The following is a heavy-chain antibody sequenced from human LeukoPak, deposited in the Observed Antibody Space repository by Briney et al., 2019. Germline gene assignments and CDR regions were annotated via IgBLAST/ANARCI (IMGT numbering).Heavy chain of an antibody. V-gene: IGHV3-30*02. D-gene: IGHD3-9*01. CDR2: LRYDGSNK. J-gene: IGHJ4*02. CDR1: GFTFIRNG. Sequence: EGSLRLSCAASGFTFIRNGMHWVRQAPGKGLEWVAFLRYDGSNKYYADSVMGRFTISRDNSKDTLYLQMNSLRTEDTAVYYCARDDPHYDILTGYYPIDYWGQGTLVTVSS. CDR3: ARDDPHYDILTGYYPIDY.